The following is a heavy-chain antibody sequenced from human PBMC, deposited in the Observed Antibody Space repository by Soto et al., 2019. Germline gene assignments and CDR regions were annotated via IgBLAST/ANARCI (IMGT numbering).Heavy chain of an antibody. D-gene: IGHD6-13*01. CDR1: GFTFSSYA. J-gene: IGHJ4*02. Sequence: GGSLRLSCAASGFTFSSYAMSWVRQAPGKGLEWVSAISGSGGSTYYADSVKGRFTISRDNSKNTLYLQMNSLRAEDTAVYYCAKDVAAAGKVNGFDYWGQGTLVTVSS. CDR3: AKDVAAAGKVNGFDY. V-gene: IGHV3-23*01. CDR2: ISGSGGST.